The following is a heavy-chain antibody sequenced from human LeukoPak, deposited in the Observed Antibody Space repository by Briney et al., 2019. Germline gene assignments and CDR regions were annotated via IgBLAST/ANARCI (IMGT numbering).Heavy chain of an antibody. CDR2: ISYDGSNK. J-gene: IGHJ6*03. V-gene: IGHV3-30-3*01. Sequence: GGSLRLSCAASGFTFSSYAMHWVRQAPGKGLEWVAVISYDGSNKYYADSVKGRFTISRDNSKNTLYLQMNSLRAEDTAVYYCARRRRGSSWARDYMDVWGKGTTVTVSS. D-gene: IGHD6-13*01. CDR1: GFTFSSYA. CDR3: ARRRRGSSWARDYMDV.